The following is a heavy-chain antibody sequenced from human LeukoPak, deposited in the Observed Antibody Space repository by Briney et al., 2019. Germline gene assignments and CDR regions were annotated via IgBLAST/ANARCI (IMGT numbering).Heavy chain of an antibody. J-gene: IGHJ3*02. Sequence: GGSLRLSCAASGFTFSSYSMNWVRQAPGKGLEWVSSISSTSTYIYYADSVKGRFTISRDNAKNSLYLQMNSLRAEDTAVYYCARRKSRGYKDDAFDIWGQGTMVTVSS. D-gene: IGHD3-22*01. V-gene: IGHV3-21*01. CDR1: GFTFSSYS. CDR2: ISSTSTYI. CDR3: ARRKSRGYKDDAFDI.